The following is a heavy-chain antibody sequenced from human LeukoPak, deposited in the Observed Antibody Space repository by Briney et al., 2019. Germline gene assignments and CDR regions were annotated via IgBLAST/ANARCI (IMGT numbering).Heavy chain of an antibody. CDR1: GFTFGDHA. D-gene: IGHD6-19*01. CDR2: ISYNSGSL. Sequence: GGSLRLSCAASGFTFGDHAMHWVRQTPGKGLEWVAGISYNSGSLGYADSVKGRFTISRDNGKQSLFLQMNSLRPEDTAVYFCAKVGAVSLESWGQGTLVTVSS. V-gene: IGHV3-9*01. CDR3: AKVGAVSLES. J-gene: IGHJ4*02.